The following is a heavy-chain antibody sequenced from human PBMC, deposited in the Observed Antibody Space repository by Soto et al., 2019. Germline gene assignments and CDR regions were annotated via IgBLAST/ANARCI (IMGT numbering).Heavy chain of an antibody. CDR2: IYWNGGVK. CDR1: GSTVNDFA. Sequence: EVQLVESGGGLVQPGRSLRLSCVGSGSTVNDFAMHWIRQAPGKGLEWVSGIYWNGGVKGYADSVRGGFTISRDNARNSLSLEMNSLRAEASALYFCLNYISPGGLDSWGQGTLVNVSS. CDR3: LNYISPGGLDS. D-gene: IGHD1-7*01. V-gene: IGHV3-9*01. J-gene: IGHJ4*02.